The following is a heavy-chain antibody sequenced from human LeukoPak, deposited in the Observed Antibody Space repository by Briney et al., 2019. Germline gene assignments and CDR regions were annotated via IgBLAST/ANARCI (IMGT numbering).Heavy chain of an antibody. D-gene: IGHD6-19*01. Sequence: GGSMRLSCAASGFTFSSYAMSWVRQAPGKGLEWVSAISGSGGSTYYADSVKGRFTISRGNSKNTLYLQMNSLRAEDTAVYYCAKDIDGQWLVHDAFDIWGQGTMVSVSS. CDR1: GFTFSSYA. CDR3: AKDIDGQWLVHDAFDI. CDR2: ISGSGGST. V-gene: IGHV3-23*01. J-gene: IGHJ3*02.